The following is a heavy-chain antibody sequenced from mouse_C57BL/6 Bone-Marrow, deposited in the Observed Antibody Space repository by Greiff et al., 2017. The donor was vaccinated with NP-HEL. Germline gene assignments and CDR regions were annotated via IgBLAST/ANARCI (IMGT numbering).Heavy chain of an antibody. J-gene: IGHJ3*01. CDR1: GYTFTSYG. Sequence: QVQLQQSGAELARPGASVKLSCKASGYTFTSYGISWVKQRTGQGLEWIGEIYPRSGNTYYNEKFKGKATLTADKSSSTAYMELRSLTSGDSAVYFCAREGDYAWFAYWGQGTLVTVSA. D-gene: IGHD2-4*01. V-gene: IGHV1-81*01. CDR2: IYPRSGNT. CDR3: AREGDYAWFAY.